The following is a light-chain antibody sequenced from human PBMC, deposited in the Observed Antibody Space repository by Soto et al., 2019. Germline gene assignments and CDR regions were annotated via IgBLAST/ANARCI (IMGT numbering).Light chain of an antibody. J-gene: IGKJ5*01. CDR1: QSISNY. CDR3: QQRNSWPPGAT. CDR2: GAS. Sequence: EIALTQSPATLSLSPGERATLSCRASQSISNYLAWYQQKPGQAPRLLIYGASNRATGTPARFSGSGSGTDFTLTISRLETEDSAVYYCQQRNSWPPGATFGQGTRLEIK. V-gene: IGKV3-11*01.